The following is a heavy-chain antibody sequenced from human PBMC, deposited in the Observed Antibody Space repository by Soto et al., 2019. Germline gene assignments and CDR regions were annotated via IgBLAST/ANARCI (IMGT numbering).Heavy chain of an antibody. CDR1: GFTFSDYW. CDR3: VTDYRAY. Sequence: EVQLVESGGGMVQPGGSLTLSCAASGFTFSDYWMIWVRQAPGKGLEWVAKIKQDGSEKYYVDSVKGRFTISRDNANNYLYLQMDSLRVEDTAVYYCVTDYRAYRGQGTLLTVSS. V-gene: IGHV3-7*05. J-gene: IGHJ4*02. CDR2: IKQDGSEK. D-gene: IGHD3-16*02.